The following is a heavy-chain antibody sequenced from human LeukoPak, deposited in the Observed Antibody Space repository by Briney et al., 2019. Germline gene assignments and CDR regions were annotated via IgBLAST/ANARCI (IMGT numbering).Heavy chain of an antibody. CDR1: GFTFDDYA. D-gene: IGHD6-19*01. J-gene: IGHJ4*02. Sequence: GESLRLSCAASGFTFDDYAMHWVRQAPGKGLEWVSGISWNSGSIGYADSVKGRFTISRDNAKNSLYLQMNSLRAEDTALYYCAKGGGSSGWYDYWGQGTLVTVSS. V-gene: IGHV3-9*01. CDR2: ISWNSGSI. CDR3: AKGGGSSGWYDY.